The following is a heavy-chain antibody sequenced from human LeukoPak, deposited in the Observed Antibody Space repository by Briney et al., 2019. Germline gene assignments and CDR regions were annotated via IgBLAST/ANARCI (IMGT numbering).Heavy chain of an antibody. CDR1: GGSISSYY. J-gene: IGHJ4*02. D-gene: IGHD3-22*01. CDR2: IYYSGST. CDR3: AGASYDSSNVH. Sequence: SETLSLTCTVSGGSISSYYWSWIRQPPGKGLEWIGYIYYSGSTNYIPSLKSRVTISVDTSKNQFSLKLSSVTAADTAVYYCAGASYDSSNVHWGQGTLVTVSS. V-gene: IGHV4-59*01.